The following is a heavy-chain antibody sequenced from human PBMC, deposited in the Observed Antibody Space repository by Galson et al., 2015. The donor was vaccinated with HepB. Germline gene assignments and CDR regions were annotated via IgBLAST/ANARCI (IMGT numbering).Heavy chain of an antibody. CDR2: ISYEGSNK. Sequence: SLRLSCAASGFIFSSYVMHWVRQAPGKGLEWVAFISYEGSNKYYADSVKGRFTISRDNSKNTLYLQMNSLRGEDTAVYYCATVGYSGGSWDSDYYGMDVWGQGTTVTVSS. D-gene: IGHD2-15*01. CDR3: ATVGYSGGSWDSDYYGMDV. J-gene: IGHJ6*02. V-gene: IGHV3-30*03. CDR1: GFIFSSYV.